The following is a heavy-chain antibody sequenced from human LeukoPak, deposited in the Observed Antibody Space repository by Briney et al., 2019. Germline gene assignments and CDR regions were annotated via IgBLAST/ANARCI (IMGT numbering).Heavy chain of an antibody. CDR1: GGSISSYY. D-gene: IGHD6-13*01. V-gene: IGHV4-59*01. CDR3: ARVLGIAAEEYYFDY. CDR2: IYYSGST. Sequence: SETLSLTCTVSGGSISSYYWSWIRQPPGKGLEWIGYIYYSGSTNYNPSLKSRVTISEDTSKNQFSLKLSSVTAADTAVYYCARVLGIAAEEYYFDYWGQGTLVTVSS. J-gene: IGHJ4*02.